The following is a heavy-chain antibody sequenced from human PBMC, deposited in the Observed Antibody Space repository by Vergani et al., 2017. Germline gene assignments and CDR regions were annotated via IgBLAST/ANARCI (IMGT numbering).Heavy chain of an antibody. D-gene: IGHD4-17*01. CDR1: GYTFTGYY. CDR2: IIPIFGTA. V-gene: IGHV1-69*01. CDR3: ARGPLPDYGDYEVYAFDI. Sequence: QVQLVQSGAEVKKPGASVKVSCKASGYTFTGYYMHWVRQAPGQGLEWMGGIIPIFGTANYAQKFQGRVTITADESTSTAYMELSSLRSEDTAVYYCARGPLPDYGDYEVYAFDIWGQGTMVTVSS. J-gene: IGHJ3*02.